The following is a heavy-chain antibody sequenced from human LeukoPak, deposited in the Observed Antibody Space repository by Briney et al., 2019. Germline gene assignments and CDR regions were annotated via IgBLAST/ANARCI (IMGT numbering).Heavy chain of an antibody. CDR1: GGSISSYY. CDR2: IYYSGST. Sequence: TTSETLSLTCTVSGGSISSYYWSWIRQPPGKGLEWIGYIYYSGSTNYNPSLKSRVTISVDTSKNQFSLKLSSVTAADTAVYYCARDMPLYSGDYPSGYFDLWGRGTLVTVSS. J-gene: IGHJ2*01. CDR3: ARDMPLYSGDYPSGYFDL. D-gene: IGHD4-17*01. V-gene: IGHV4-59*01.